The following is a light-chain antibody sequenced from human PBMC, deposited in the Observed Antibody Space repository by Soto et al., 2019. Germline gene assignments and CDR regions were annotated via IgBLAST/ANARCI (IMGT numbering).Light chain of an antibody. CDR1: ISNIGSKT. CDR2: SDD. Sequence: QSVLTQPPSASGTPGQGVTISCSGSISNIGSKTEKWYQQFPGTAPQLLIYSDDQRPSAVPDRFSGSKSGTSASLAISGLQAEDEADYYCAAWDDSLSGYVFGTGTKVTVL. V-gene: IGLV1-44*01. J-gene: IGLJ1*01. CDR3: AAWDDSLSGYV.